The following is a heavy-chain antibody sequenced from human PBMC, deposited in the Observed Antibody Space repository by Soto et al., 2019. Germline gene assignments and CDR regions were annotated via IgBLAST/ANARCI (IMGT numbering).Heavy chain of an antibody. CDR2: IKSETDGGTA. D-gene: IGHD3-9*01. CDR1: GFNLSHPW. V-gene: IGHV3-15*01. CDR3: TTGIYYDLLTGYHDVAY. J-gene: IGHJ4*02. Sequence: GGSLRLSCAASGFNLSHPWMTWVRQAAGKGLEWVGRIKSETDGGTADYAAPVKGRITISRDDSKNTVYLQMNSLKTEDTAVYYCTTGIYYDLLTGYHDVAYWGQGTLVTVSS.